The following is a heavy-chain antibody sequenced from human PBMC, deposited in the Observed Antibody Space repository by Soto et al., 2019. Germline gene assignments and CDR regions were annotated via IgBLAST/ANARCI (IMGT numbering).Heavy chain of an antibody. V-gene: IGHV1-8*01. CDR3: ARGEYCTNGVCYTVGMDV. CDR2: MNPNSGNT. Sequence: GASVKVSCKASGYTFTSYDINWVRQATGQGLEWMGWMNPNSGNTGYAQKFQGRVTITRNTSISTAYMELSSLRSEDTAVYYCARGEYCTNGVCYTVGMDVWGQGTTVTVSS. CDR1: GYTFTSYD. J-gene: IGHJ6*02. D-gene: IGHD2-8*01.